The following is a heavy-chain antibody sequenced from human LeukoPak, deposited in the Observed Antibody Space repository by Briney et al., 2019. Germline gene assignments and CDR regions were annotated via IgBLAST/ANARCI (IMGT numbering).Heavy chain of an antibody. V-gene: IGHV3-11*04. J-gene: IGHJ3*02. CDR1: GSTFSDYY. Sequence: GGSLRLSCAASGSTFSDYYMSWIRQAPGKGLEWVSYISSSGSTIYYADSVKGRFTISRDNAKNSLYLQMNSLRAEDTAVYYCARDPLIVVDAFDIWGQGTMVTVSS. CDR2: ISSSGSTI. D-gene: IGHD3-22*01. CDR3: ARDPLIVVDAFDI.